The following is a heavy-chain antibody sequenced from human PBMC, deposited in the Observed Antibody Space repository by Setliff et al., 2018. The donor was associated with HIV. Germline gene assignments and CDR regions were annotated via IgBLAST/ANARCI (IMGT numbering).Heavy chain of an antibody. CDR3: ARVIKSALLN. V-gene: IGHV4-59*02. CDR1: GGPVSPFS. J-gene: IGHJ4*02. Sequence: ETLSLTCSVSGGPVSPFSWTWVRQSPGKGLEWIGYLYISGNTDYNPSLRGRVTISRDTSKNEFSLTLSSVTAADAGVYFCARVIKSALLNWGRGTMVTVSS. CDR2: LYISGNT.